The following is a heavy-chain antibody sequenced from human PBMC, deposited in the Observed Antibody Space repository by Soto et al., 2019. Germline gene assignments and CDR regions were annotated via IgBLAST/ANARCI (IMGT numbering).Heavy chain of an antibody. CDR3: ARNEVLEERGFYSYGMDV. V-gene: IGHV4-4*02. CDR1: GGSISSSNW. Sequence: NPSETLSLTCAVYGGSISSSNWWSWVRQPPGKGLEWIGEIYHSGGTSYNPSLRSRVTMLVDKSKNQFSLKLTSVTAADTAVYYCARNEVLEERGFYSYGMDVWGRGTTVTVS. J-gene: IGHJ6*02. CDR2: IYHSGGT. D-gene: IGHD1-1*01.